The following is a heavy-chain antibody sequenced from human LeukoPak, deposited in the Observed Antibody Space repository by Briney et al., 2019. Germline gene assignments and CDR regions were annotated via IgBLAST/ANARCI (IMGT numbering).Heavy chain of an antibody. CDR1: GGSISSGGYY. CDR2: IYYSGST. CDR3: ARGGDCTNGVCSDY. V-gene: IGHV4-31*03. D-gene: IGHD2-8*01. Sequence: ASETLSLTCTVSGGSISSGGYYWSWIRQHPGKGLEWIGYIYYSGSTYYNPSLKSRVTISVDTPKNQFSLKLSSVTAADTAVYYCARGGDCTNGVCSDYWGQGTLVTVSS. J-gene: IGHJ4*02.